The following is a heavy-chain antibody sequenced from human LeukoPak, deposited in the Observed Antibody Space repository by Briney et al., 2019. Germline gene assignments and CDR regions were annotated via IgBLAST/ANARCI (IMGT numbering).Heavy chain of an antibody. CDR3: ARGRTRKGNWFDP. D-gene: IGHD1-14*01. V-gene: IGHV1-2*02. Sequence: GASVRVSCKASGYTSTGYYMHWVRQAPGQGLEWMGWINPNSGGTNYAQKFQGRVTMTRDTSISTAYMELSSLRSEDTAVYYCARGRTRKGNWFDPWGQGTLVTVSS. J-gene: IGHJ5*02. CDR2: INPNSGGT. CDR1: GYTSTGYY.